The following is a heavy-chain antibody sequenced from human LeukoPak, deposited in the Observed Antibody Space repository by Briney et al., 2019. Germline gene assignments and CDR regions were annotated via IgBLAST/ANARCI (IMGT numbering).Heavy chain of an antibody. D-gene: IGHD6-13*01. CDR2: TYYRSKWYN. CDR3: ARWSSSWPNDAFDI. CDR1: GDSVSSNSAA. V-gene: IGHV6-1*01. J-gene: IGHJ3*02. Sequence: HSQTLSLTCAISGDSVSSNSAAWNWIRQSPSRGLEWLGRTYYRSKWYNDYAVSVNSRITINPDTSKNQFSLQLNSVTPEDTAVYYCARWSSSWPNDAFDIWGQGTMVTVSS.